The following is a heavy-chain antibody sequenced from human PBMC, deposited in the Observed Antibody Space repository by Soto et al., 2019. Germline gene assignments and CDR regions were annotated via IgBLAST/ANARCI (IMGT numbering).Heavy chain of an antibody. V-gene: IGHV4-59*05. CDR1: GGSISGYY. CDR2: IYYSGST. Sequence: SETLSLTCSVSGGSISGYYWSWIRQTPEKGLEWIGSIYYSGSTYYNPSLKSRVTISVDTSKNQFSLKLSSVTAADTAVYYCATQEVGGTYVYTFDPWGQGTLVTVS. CDR3: ATQEVGGTYVYTFDP. D-gene: IGHD1-26*01. J-gene: IGHJ5*02.